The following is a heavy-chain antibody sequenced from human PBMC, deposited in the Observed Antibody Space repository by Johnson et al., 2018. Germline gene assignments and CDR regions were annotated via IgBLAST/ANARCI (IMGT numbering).Heavy chain of an antibody. V-gene: IGHV3-13*01. CDR3: VSDSSYALDI. CDR1: GFTFSRYD. Sequence: VQLVQSGGGLVQXGGSXRLXCAASGFTFSRYDMHWVRQTTGKGLEWVSAIGKAGDTYYRGSVKGRFTISRENAKNSLYLQINSLRAEDTALYYCVSDSSYALDIWGQGTMVTVSP. J-gene: IGHJ3*02. CDR2: IGKAGDT. D-gene: IGHD6-6*01.